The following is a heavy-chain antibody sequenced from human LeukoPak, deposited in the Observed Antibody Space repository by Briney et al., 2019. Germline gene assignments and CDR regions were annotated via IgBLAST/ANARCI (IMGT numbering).Heavy chain of an antibody. CDR2: IKSKTDGGTT. J-gene: IGHJ4*02. D-gene: IGHD4-23*01. CDR1: GFTFSNAW. Sequence: GESLRLSCAASGFTFSNAWMSWVRQAPGKGLEWVGRIKSKTDGGTTDYAAPVKGRFTISRDDSKNTLYLQMNSLKTEDTAVYYCTVMTTVVTPPGLYYFDYWGQGTLVTVSS. V-gene: IGHV3-15*01. CDR3: TVMTTVVTPPGLYYFDY.